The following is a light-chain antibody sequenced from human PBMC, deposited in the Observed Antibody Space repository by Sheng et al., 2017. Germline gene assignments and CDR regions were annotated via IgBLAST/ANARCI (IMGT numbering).Light chain of an antibody. CDR2: GAS. CDR3: QQYGSSPWT. J-gene: IGKJ1*01. CDR1: QSVSSSY. Sequence: EIVLTQSPGTLSLSPGERATLSCRASQSVSSSYLAWYQQKPGQAPRLLIYGASSRATGIPDRFSGSGSGTDFTLTISRLEPEDFALYYCQQYGSSPWTFGQGTKWKSN. V-gene: IGKV3-20*01.